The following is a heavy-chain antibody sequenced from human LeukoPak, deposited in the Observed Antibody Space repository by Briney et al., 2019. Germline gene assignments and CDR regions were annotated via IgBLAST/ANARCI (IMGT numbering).Heavy chain of an antibody. CDR2: IYYSGST. D-gene: IGHD2-21*02. CDR3: ARDSLAYCGGDCLDAFDV. CDR1: GGSISSYC. Sequence: PSETLSLTCTVPGGSISSYCWSWIRQPPGKGLEWIGYIYYSGSTNYNPSLKSRVTISVDTSKNQFSLKLSSVTAADTAVYYCARDSLAYCGGDCLDAFDVWGQGTMVTVSS. V-gene: IGHV4-59*01. J-gene: IGHJ3*01.